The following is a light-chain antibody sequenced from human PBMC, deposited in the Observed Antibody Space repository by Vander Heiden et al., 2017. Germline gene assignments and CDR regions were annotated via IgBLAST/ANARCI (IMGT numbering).Light chain of an antibody. Sequence: EIVWTQSPDTLSLSPGERATLSCRASQGVSYHLGWYQQKPGQAPRLLIYDASDRATGIPARFSGSGSETDFTLTISSLEPEDSGVYYCQQRNAWPLTFGGGTKVDIK. J-gene: IGKJ4*01. CDR2: DAS. CDR3: QQRNAWPLT. V-gene: IGKV3-11*01. CDR1: QGVSYH.